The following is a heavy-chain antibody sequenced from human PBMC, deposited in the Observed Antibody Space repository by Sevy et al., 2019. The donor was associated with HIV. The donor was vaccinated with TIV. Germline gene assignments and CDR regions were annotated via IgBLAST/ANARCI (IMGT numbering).Heavy chain of an antibody. V-gene: IGHV3-48*03. J-gene: IGHJ4*02. CDR2: ITSSGSTI. Sequence: GGSLRLSCAASGFTFSIYEMNWVRQAPGKGLEWVSYITSSGSTIYYADSVKGRFTISRDNAKNSLYLQMNSLRAEDTAIYYCARAQDYYDSSGAYYFHYWGQGALVTVSS. CDR1: GFTFSIYE. D-gene: IGHD3-22*01. CDR3: ARAQDYYDSSGAYYFHY.